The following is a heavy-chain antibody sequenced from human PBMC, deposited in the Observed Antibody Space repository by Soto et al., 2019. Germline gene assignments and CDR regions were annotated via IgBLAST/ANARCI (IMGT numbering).Heavy chain of an antibody. V-gene: IGHV1-18*04. J-gene: IGHJ4*02. Sequence: RASVKVSFKASGYTFTSYGISWLRQAPGQGLEWMGWISAYNGNTNYAQKLQGRVTMTTDTSTSTAYMELRSLRSDDTAVYYCARERLGSSGWTRYFDYWGQGTLVTVSS. CDR2: ISAYNGNT. CDR3: ARERLGSSGWTRYFDY. CDR1: GYTFTSYG. D-gene: IGHD6-19*01.